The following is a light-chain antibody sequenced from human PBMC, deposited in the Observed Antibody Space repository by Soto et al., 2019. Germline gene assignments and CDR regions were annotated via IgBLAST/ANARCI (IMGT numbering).Light chain of an antibody. CDR2: AAS. Sequence: DIQMTQSPSSVSASVGDRVTITCRASQGISRWLAWFQQKPGKAPKLLIYAASSLQSGVPSRFGRSGSGTDFTLTISSLRPEDFATYYCQQANSFLGITFGPGTKVEIK. CDR1: QGISRW. J-gene: IGKJ3*01. CDR3: QQANSFLGIT. V-gene: IGKV1-12*01.